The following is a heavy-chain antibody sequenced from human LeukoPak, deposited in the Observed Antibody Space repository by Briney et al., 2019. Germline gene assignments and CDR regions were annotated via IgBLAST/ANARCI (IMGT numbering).Heavy chain of an antibody. D-gene: IGHD2-21*01. V-gene: IGHV3-21*01. J-gene: IGHJ4*02. Sequence: GGSLRLSCAASRFTFSTYTRNWVGQAQGKGLQWVSSISDSGGATFYADSLRGRFTISRDNAKNSLYLQMNSLTAEDTAVYYCVRGDRRDYWGQGTLVTVSS. CDR2: ISDSGGAT. CDR3: VRGDRRDY. CDR1: RFTFSTYT.